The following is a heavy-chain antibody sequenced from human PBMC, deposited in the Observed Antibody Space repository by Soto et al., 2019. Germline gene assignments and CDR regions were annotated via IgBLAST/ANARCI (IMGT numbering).Heavy chain of an antibody. V-gene: IGHV4-59*01. CDR3: AQAGAYGYFDY. J-gene: IGHJ4*02. Sequence: PSETLSLTCTVSGGSISSYYWSWIRQPPGKGLEWIGYIYYSGSTNYNPSLKSRVTISVDTSKNQFSLKLSSVTAADTAVYYCAQAGAYGYFDYWGQGTLVTAPQ. CDR2: IYYSGST. CDR1: GGSISSYY. D-gene: IGHD6-19*01.